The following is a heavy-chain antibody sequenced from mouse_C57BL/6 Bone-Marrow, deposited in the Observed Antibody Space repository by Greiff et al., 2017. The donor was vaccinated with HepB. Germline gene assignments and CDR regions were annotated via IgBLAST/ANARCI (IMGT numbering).Heavy chain of an antibody. D-gene: IGHD2-2*01. V-gene: IGHV1-26*01. Sequence: EVKLQQSGPELVKPGASVKISCKASGYTFTDYYMNWVKQSHGKSLEWIGDINPNNGGTSYNQKFKGKATLTVDKSSSTAYMELRSLTSEDSAVYYCARPPRGYRAWFAYWGQGTLVTVSA. CDR2: INPNNGGT. CDR1: GYTFTDYY. CDR3: ARPPRGYRAWFAY. J-gene: IGHJ3*01.